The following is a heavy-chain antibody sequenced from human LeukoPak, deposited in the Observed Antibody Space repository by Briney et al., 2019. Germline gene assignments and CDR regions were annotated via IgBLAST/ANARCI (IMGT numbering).Heavy chain of an antibody. CDR2: IRYDGSNK. Sequence: PWGSLRLSCAASGFTFSSYGMHWVRQAPGRGLEWVAFIRYDGSNKYYADSVKGRFTISRDNSKNTLYLQMNSLRAEDTAVYYCAKDPHYHDSSGYYPYPWGQGTLVTVSS. V-gene: IGHV3-30*02. D-gene: IGHD3-22*01. CDR1: GFTFSSYG. J-gene: IGHJ5*02. CDR3: AKDPHYHDSSGYYPYP.